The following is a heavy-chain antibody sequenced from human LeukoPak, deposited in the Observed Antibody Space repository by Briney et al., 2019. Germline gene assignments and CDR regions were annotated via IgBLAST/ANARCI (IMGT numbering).Heavy chain of an antibody. CDR1: GGSFSGYY. V-gene: IGHV4-34*01. J-gene: IGHJ4*02. D-gene: IGHD6-19*01. CDR3: ARAPVAGYDY. Sequence: SETLSLTCAVYGGSFSGYYWSWIRQPPGKGLEWIGEINHSGSTNYNPSLKSRVTISVDTSKNQFSLKLSSVTVADTAVYYCARAPVAGYDYWGQGTLVTVSS. CDR2: INHSGST.